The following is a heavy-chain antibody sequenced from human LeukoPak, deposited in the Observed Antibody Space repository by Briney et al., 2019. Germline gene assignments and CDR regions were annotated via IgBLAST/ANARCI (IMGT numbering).Heavy chain of an antibody. V-gene: IGHV4-61*02. D-gene: IGHD6-19*01. CDR3: ARRVYSSGWYYFDY. CDR1: GGSISSGSYY. CDR2: IYTSGST. J-gene: IGHJ4*02. Sequence: SQTLSLTCTVSGGSISSGSYYWSWIRQPAGQGLVWIGRIYTSGSTNYNPSIKSRVTISVDTSKNQFSLKLSSVTAADTAVYYCARRVYSSGWYYFDYWGQGTLVTVSS.